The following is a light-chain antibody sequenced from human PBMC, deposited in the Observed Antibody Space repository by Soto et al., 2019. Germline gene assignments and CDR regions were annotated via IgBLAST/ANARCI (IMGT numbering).Light chain of an antibody. CDR3: QQYNNWPRT. Sequence: EIVMTQSPATLSVSPGERATLSCRASHSVSSNLAWYQQKPGQAPRLLIFGASSRATGIPAKFSGSGSGTEFTLTISSLQSEDIAVYYWQQYNNWPRTFGQGTKVEI. J-gene: IGKJ1*01. V-gene: IGKV3-15*01. CDR1: HSVSSN. CDR2: GAS.